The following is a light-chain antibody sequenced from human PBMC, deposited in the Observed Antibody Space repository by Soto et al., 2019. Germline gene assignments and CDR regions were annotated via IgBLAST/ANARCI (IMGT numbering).Light chain of an antibody. J-gene: IGLJ2*01. Sequence: QSALTQPASVSGSPGQSITISCTGTSSDVGSYALVSWYQQHPGKAPKLMIYEGSKRPSGVSNRFSGSKSGNTASLTISGLQAEDEADYYCCSYAGSSTSVLFGGGTKLTVL. CDR1: SSDVGSYAL. CDR2: EGS. CDR3: CSYAGSSTSVL. V-gene: IGLV2-23*01.